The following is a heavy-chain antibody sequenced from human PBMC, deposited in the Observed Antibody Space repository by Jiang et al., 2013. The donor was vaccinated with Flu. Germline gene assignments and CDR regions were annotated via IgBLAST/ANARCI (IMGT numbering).Heavy chain of an antibody. D-gene: IGHD2-2*01. CDR2: TYYRSKWYN. J-gene: IGHJ6*04. CDR3: ARAPMVVVPAAINYYYYGMDV. CDR1: GDSVSSNSAA. V-gene: IGHV6-1*01. Sequence: SQTLSLTCAISGDSVSSNSAAWNWIRQSPSRGLEWLGRTYYRSKWYNDYAVSVKSRITINPDTSKNQFSLQLNSVTPEDTAVYYCARAPMVVVPAAINYYYYGMDVWGKGTTV.